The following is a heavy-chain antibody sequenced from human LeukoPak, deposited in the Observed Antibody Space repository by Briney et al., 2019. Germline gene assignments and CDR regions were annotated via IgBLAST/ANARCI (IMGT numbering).Heavy chain of an antibody. V-gene: IGHV4-61*02. CDR2: IYTSGST. CDR1: GGSISSGSYY. D-gene: IGHD1-1*01. Sequence: SQTLSLTCTVSGGSISSGSYYWSWIRQPAGKGLEWIGRIYTSGSTNYNPSLKSRVTISVDTSKNQFSLKLSSVTAADTAVCYCATTTGVYYYGMDVWGQGTTVTVSS. J-gene: IGHJ6*02. CDR3: ATTTGVYYYGMDV.